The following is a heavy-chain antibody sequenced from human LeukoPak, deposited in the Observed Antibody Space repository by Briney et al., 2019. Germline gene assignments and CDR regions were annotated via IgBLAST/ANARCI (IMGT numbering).Heavy chain of an antibody. CDR2: INHSGST. D-gene: IGHD3-3*01. Sequence: NPSETLSLTCAVYGGSFSGYYWSWIRQPPGKGLEWIGEINHSGSTNYNPSLKSRVTISVDTSKNQFSLKLSSVTAADTAVYYCARELRFLEWLLFIPDGYYGMDVWGQGTTVTVSS. V-gene: IGHV4-34*01. J-gene: IGHJ6*02. CDR1: GGSFSGYY. CDR3: ARELRFLEWLLFIPDGYYGMDV.